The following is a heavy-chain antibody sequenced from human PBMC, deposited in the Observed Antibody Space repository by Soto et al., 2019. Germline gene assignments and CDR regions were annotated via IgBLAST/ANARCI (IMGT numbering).Heavy chain of an antibody. J-gene: IGHJ5*02. CDR3: AREVTNYDFWSGYYPNWFDP. V-gene: IGHV4-39*02. CDR2: IYYSGST. Sequence: LEWIGSIYYSGSTYYNPSLKSRVTISVDTSKNQFSLKLSSVTAADTAVYYCAREVTNYDFWSGYYPNWFDPWGQGTLVTVSS. D-gene: IGHD3-3*01.